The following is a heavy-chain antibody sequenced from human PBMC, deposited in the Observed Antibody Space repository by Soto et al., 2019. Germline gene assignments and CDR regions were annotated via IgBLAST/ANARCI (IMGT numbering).Heavy chain of an antibody. Sequence: SGTPLVSPNQTLTLACTLSGFSLSTSGGVVVWIRQPPGKALEWLALFYWNDDKGYSPSLKRRVTITKDTSKNQVVLTMTNMDPVDTATYYCAHVTNWSLADWGQGTLVTAPQ. CDR2: FYWNDDK. CDR1: GFSLSTSGGV. CDR3: AHVTNWSLAD. J-gene: IGHJ4*02. D-gene: IGHD1-1*01. V-gene: IGHV2-5*01.